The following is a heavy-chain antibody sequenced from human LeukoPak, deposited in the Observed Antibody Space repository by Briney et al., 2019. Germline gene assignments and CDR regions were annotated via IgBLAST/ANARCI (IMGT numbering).Heavy chain of an antibody. J-gene: IGHJ4*02. D-gene: IGHD5-24*01. CDR3: ARGIVEMATILSVYYFDY. Sequence: GGSLRLSCAASGFTVSSNYMSWVRQAPGKGLEWVSVIYSGGSTYYADSVKGRFTISRDNSKNTLYLQMNSLRAEDTAVYYCARGIVEMATILSVYYFDYWGQGTLVTVSS. V-gene: IGHV3-66*01. CDR2: IYSGGST. CDR1: GFTVSSNY.